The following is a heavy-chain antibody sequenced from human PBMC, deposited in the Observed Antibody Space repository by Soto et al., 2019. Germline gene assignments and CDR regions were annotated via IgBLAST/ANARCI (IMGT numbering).Heavy chain of an antibody. V-gene: IGHV3-23*01. J-gene: IGHJ5*02. CDR3: ANYNYYDASGPS. CDR2: ISGSGGNT. CDR1: GFTFSSYA. D-gene: IGHD3-22*01. Sequence: GGSLRLSCAASGFTFSSYAMSWVRQAPGKGLEWVSAISGSGGNTYYADSVKGRFTTSRDNSKNTLYLQMNSLRAEDTAVYYCANYNYYDASGPSWGQGTLVTVSS.